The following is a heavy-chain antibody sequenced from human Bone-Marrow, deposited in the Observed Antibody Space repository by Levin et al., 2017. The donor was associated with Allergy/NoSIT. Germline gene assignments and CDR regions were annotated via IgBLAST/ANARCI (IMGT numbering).Heavy chain of an antibody. Sequence: GESLKISCQGSGYRFTSNWIAWVRQMPGKGLEWMGTIYPGDSDTRYSPSFQGQVTISADKSISTAYLQWSRLKASDTAMYYCAKVYGYFDSSGVLYYFDYWGQGTLVTVSS. CDR2: IYPGDSDT. J-gene: IGHJ4*02. CDR1: GYRFTSNW. CDR3: AKVYGYFDSSGVLYYFDY. D-gene: IGHD3-22*01. V-gene: IGHV5-51*01.